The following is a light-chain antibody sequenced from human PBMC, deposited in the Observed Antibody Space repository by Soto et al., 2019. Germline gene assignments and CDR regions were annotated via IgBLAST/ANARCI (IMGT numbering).Light chain of an antibody. CDR1: SSDVGDNTY. CDR2: EVS. CDR3: SSYTASSTPLYV. V-gene: IGLV2-14*01. J-gene: IGLJ1*01. Sequence: QSVLTQPASVSGSPGQSISMSCTGTSSDVGDNTYVSWYQQHPGKAPKLLIYEVSHRPSGVSPRFSGSKSGNTASLTISGLQAEDEADYYCSSYTASSTPLYVFGXGTKLTVL.